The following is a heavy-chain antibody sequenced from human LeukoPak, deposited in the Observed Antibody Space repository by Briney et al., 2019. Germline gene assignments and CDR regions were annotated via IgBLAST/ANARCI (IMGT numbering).Heavy chain of an antibody. CDR2: INSDGSST. D-gene: IGHD6-13*01. CDR3: VTAAGLKLDAFDI. V-gene: IGHV3-74*01. J-gene: IGHJ3*02. Sequence: GGSLRLSCAASGFTFSSYWMHWVRQAPGKGLVWVSRINSDGSSTSYADSAKGRFTISRDNAKNTLYLQMNSLRAEDTAVYYCVTAAGLKLDAFDIWGQGTMVTVSS. CDR1: GFTFSSYW.